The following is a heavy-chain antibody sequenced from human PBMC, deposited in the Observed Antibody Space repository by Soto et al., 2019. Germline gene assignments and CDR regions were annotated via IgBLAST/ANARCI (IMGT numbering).Heavy chain of an antibody. J-gene: IGHJ5*02. CDR3: ARQSKIVVDEPPRDNLFEP. D-gene: IGHD3-22*01. CDR1: GGSISSSSYY. V-gene: IGHV4-39*01. CDR2: IYYSGST. Sequence: SETLSLTCTVSGGSISSSSYYWGWIRQPPGKGLEWIGSIYYSGSTYYNPSLKSRVTISVDTSKNQFSLKLSSVTAADTAVYYCARQSKIVVDEPPRDNLFEPWGQGTLVTVSS.